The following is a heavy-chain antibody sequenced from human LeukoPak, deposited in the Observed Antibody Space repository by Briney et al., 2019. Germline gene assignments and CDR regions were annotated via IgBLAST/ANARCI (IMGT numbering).Heavy chain of an antibody. Sequence: SGGSLRLSCAASGFTFTTYWMHWVRQAPGKGLMWVSQINSDGSATSCADPVKGRCTISRDNAKNMLHLEMNSLRVEDTAVYFCTRDHGLDVWGQGTTVTVSS. V-gene: IGHV3-74*01. CDR2: INSDGSAT. CDR1: GFTFTTYW. J-gene: IGHJ6*02. CDR3: TRDHGLDV.